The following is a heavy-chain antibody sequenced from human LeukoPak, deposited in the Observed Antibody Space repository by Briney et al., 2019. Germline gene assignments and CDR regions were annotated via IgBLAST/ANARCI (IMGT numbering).Heavy chain of an antibody. CDR2: INPNSGGT. V-gene: IGHV1-2*02. D-gene: IGHD4-17*01. J-gene: IGHJ5*02. CDR1: GYTFTGYY. CDR3: ASTDYGDYWFDP. Sequence: ASVKVSCKASGYTFTGYYMHWVRQAPGQGLEWMGWINPNSGGTNHAQKFQGRVTMTRDTSISTAYMELSRLRSDDTAVYYCASTDYGDYWFDPWGQGTLVTVSS.